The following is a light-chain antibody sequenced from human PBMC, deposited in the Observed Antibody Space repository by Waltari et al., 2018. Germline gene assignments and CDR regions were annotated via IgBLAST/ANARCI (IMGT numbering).Light chain of an antibody. CDR3: QQYSDDPMT. J-gene: IGKJ5*01. Sequence: DIQTPQSPSALSASVGNRATITCRARQSISSWLAWYQQKRGEVPKLLIQKSSHLHSGVPSRFSGSGSGTEMTLNISSLQSDDFAIYYCQQYSDDPMTFGQGTRLENK. V-gene: IGKV1-5*03. CDR1: QSISSW. CDR2: KSS.